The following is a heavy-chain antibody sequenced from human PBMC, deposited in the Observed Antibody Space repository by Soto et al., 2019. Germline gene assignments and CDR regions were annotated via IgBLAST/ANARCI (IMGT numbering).Heavy chain of an antibody. Sequence: QVQLVESGGGVVQPGRSLRLSCAASGFTFSSYGMHWVRQAPGKGLEWVAVIWYDGSNKYYADSVKGRFTISRDNSKNTLYLQTNSLRAEDTAVYYCARSVPVAGTLGDYWGQGTLVTVSS. CDR3: ARSVPVAGTLGDY. CDR1: GFTFSSYG. J-gene: IGHJ4*02. D-gene: IGHD6-19*01. CDR2: IWYDGSNK. V-gene: IGHV3-33*01.